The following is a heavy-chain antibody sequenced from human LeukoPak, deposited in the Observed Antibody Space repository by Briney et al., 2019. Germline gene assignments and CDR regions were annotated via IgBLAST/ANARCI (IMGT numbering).Heavy chain of an antibody. D-gene: IGHD6-13*01. CDR1: GYTFTSYD. CDR2: MNPNSGNT. V-gene: IGHV1-8*01. Sequence: ASVKVSCRASGYTFTSYDINWVRQATGQGLEWMGWMNPNSGNTGYAQKFQGRVTMTRNTSISTAYMELSSLRSEDTAVYYCARTKVAAAAGTDYWGQGTLVTVSS. J-gene: IGHJ4*02. CDR3: ARTKVAAAAGTDY.